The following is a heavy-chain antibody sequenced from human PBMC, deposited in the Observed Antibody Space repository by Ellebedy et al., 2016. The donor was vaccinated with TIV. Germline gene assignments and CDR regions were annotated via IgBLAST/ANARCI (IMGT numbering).Heavy chain of an antibody. CDR3: ARVPAATIYYGMDV. V-gene: IGHV4-59*08. J-gene: IGHJ6*02. Sequence: SETLSLTCTVSGGSISGYYWSWIRQPPGKGLEWIGYIYYSGSTNYNPSLKSRVTMSVDTSNNQFSLKLSSVTAADTAVYYCARVPAATIYYGMDVWGQGTTVTVSS. D-gene: IGHD2-2*01. CDR2: IYYSGST. CDR1: GGSISGYY.